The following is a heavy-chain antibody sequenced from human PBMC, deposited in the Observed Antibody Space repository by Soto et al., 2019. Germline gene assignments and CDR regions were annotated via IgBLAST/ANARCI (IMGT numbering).Heavy chain of an antibody. Sequence: GGSLRLSCAASGFTFSSYEMNWVRQAPGKGLEWVSYISSSGSTIYYADSVKGRFTISRDNAKNSLYLQMNSLRAEDTAVYYCARDGAVGATNYFQHWGQGTLVTVSS. V-gene: IGHV3-48*03. J-gene: IGHJ1*01. CDR2: ISSSGSTI. CDR1: GFTFSSYE. D-gene: IGHD1-26*01. CDR3: ARDGAVGATNYFQH.